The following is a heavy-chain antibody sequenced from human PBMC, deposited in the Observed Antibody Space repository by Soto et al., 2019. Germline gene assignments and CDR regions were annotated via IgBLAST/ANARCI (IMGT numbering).Heavy chain of an antibody. CDR2: ISGSGGRT. V-gene: IGHV3-23*01. D-gene: IGHD3-10*01. Sequence: EVQLLESGGGWVQPGGSLRLSCAASKFTFSRYAMSWVRQAPGKGLEWVSVISGSGGRTYYADSVKGRFTISRDNSKNTLYLQMNSLRAEDTAVYYCATEGVTLVRGIIPFDYWGQGTLVTVSS. CDR3: ATEGVTLVRGIIPFDY. CDR1: KFTFSRYA. J-gene: IGHJ4*02.